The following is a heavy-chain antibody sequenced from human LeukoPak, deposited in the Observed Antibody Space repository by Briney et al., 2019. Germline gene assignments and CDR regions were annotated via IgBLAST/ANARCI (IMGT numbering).Heavy chain of an antibody. Sequence: GGSLRHSCAASGFIFSHYGMHWVRQAPGKGLEWVAVIWSDGSNRFYAGSVKGRFTISRDNAQNTVFLQMNSLRAEDTAMYYCARDAQRGFDYSNSLRYWGHGTLVTVSS. V-gene: IGHV3-33*01. CDR1: GFIFSHYG. CDR2: IWSDGSNR. J-gene: IGHJ4*01. D-gene: IGHD4-11*01. CDR3: ARDAQRGFDYSNSLRY.